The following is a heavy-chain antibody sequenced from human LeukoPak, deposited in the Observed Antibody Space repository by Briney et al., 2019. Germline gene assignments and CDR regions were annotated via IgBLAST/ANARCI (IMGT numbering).Heavy chain of an antibody. CDR1: GYTFTGYY. CDR3: ATLDIVVVPAAPDYDY. V-gene: IGHV1-2*02. D-gene: IGHD2-2*01. J-gene: IGHJ4*02. Sequence: GASVKVSCKASGYTFTGYYMHWVRQAPGQGLEWMGWINPNSGGTNYAQKFQGRVTMTRDTSISTAYMELSRLRSDDTAVYYCATLDIVVVPAAPDYDYWGQGTLVTVSP. CDR2: INPNSGGT.